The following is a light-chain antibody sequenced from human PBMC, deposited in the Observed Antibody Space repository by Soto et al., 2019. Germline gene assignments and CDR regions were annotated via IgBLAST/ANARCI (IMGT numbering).Light chain of an antibody. CDR2: GAS. Sequence: ETVMTQSPATLSVSPGERATLSCGASQSVSTNLAWYQQKPGQVLRLLIYGASTRASDIPARFSGSGSGTEFTLTISSLQSEDFAVYYCQQYNEWPLTFGGGTKVEIE. J-gene: IGKJ4*01. V-gene: IGKV3-15*01. CDR3: QQYNEWPLT. CDR1: QSVSTN.